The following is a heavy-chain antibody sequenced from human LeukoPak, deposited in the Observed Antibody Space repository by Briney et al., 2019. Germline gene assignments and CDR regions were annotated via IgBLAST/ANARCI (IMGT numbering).Heavy chain of an antibody. V-gene: IGHV3-21*01. Sequence: GGSLRLSCAASGFTFSSYSMNWVRQAPGKGLEWVSSISSSSSYIYYADSVKGRFTISRDNAKNSLYLQMNSLRAEDTAVYYCARDRYYDFWSGPPFDYWGQGTLVTVSS. CDR2: ISSSSSYI. CDR3: ARDRYYDFWSGPPFDY. CDR1: GFTFSSYS. J-gene: IGHJ4*02. D-gene: IGHD3-3*01.